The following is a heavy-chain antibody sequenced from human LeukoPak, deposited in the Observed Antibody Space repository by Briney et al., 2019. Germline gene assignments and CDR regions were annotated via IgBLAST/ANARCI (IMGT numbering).Heavy chain of an antibody. Sequence: SQTLSLTCTVSGGSISSGSYYWSWIRQPAGKGLEWIGRIYTSGSTKYNPSLKSRVTISVDTSKNQFSLKLSSVTAADTAVYYCARVRGFWSGYYQPIKTRYPYYFDYWGQGTLVTVSS. J-gene: IGHJ4*02. CDR1: GGSISSGSYY. V-gene: IGHV4-61*02. D-gene: IGHD3-3*01. CDR2: IYTSGST. CDR3: ARVRGFWSGYYQPIKTRYPYYFDY.